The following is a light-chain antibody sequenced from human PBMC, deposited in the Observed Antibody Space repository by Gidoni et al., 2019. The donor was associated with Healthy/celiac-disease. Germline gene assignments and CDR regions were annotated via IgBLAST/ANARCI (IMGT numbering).Light chain of an antibody. CDR1: QSVSSSY. V-gene: IGKV3-20*01. CDR2: GAS. CDR3: QQYGSSLALT. J-gene: IGKJ4*01. Sequence: ELVLTQSPGTLSLSPGERATLSCRASQSVSSSYLAWYQQKPGQAPRLLIYGASSRATGIPDRFSGSGSGTDFILTISRLEPEDFAVYYCQQYGSSLALTFGGGTKVEIK.